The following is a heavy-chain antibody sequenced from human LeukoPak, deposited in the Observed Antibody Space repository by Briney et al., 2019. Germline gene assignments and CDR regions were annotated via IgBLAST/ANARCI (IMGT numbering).Heavy chain of an antibody. CDR3: ARYFGRWDFDY. CDR2: IYTSGST. J-gene: IGHJ4*02. V-gene: IGHV4-61*02. D-gene: IGHD3-9*01. CDR1: GGSISSGSYY. Sequence: PSQTLSLTCTVSGGSISSGSYYWSWIRQPAGKGLEWIGRIYTSGSTNYNPSLKSRVTISVDTSKNQFSLKLSSVTAADTAVYYWARYFGRWDFDYWGQGTLVTVSS.